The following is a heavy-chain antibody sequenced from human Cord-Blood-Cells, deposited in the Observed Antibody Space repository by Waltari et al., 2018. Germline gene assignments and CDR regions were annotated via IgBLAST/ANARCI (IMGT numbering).Heavy chain of an antibody. CDR1: GYTFTGYY. CDR3: ARGGYSYGYIGPFDY. CDR2: INPNSGGT. Sequence: QVQLVQSGAEVKKPGDSVKVSCKASGYTFTGYYMQWLRQAPGQGLEWMGWINPNSGGTNYAQKFQGRVTMTRDTSISTAYMELSRLRSDDTAVYYCARGGYSYGYIGPFDYWGQGTLVTVSS. J-gene: IGHJ4*02. V-gene: IGHV1-2*02. D-gene: IGHD5-18*01.